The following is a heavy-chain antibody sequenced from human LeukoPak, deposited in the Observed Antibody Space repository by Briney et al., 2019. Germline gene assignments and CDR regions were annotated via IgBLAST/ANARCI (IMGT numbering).Heavy chain of an antibody. Sequence: GGSLRLSCAASGFTFSSYSMNWVRQAPGKGLEWVSPISSSSSYIYYADSVKGRFTISRDNAKNSLYLQMNSLRAEDTAVYYCARDRFDILTGSDAFDIWVQGTMVTVSS. CDR2: ISSSSSYI. V-gene: IGHV3-21*01. CDR3: ARDRFDILTGSDAFDI. D-gene: IGHD3-9*01. CDR1: GFTFSSYS. J-gene: IGHJ3*02.